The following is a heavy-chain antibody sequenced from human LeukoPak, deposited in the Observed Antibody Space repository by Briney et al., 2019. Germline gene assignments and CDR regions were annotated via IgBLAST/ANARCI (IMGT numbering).Heavy chain of an antibody. J-gene: IGHJ4*02. CDR2: IYTSGST. V-gene: IGHV4-61*02. CDR1: GGSISSGSYY. CDR3: ARVGSSSGMAY. Sequence: PSQTLSLTCTVSGGSISSGSYYWSWIRQPAGKGLEWIGRIYTSGSTNYNPSLKSRVTISVDTSKNQFSLKLSSVTAADTAVYYCARVGSSSGMAYWGQGTLVTVS. D-gene: IGHD6-13*01.